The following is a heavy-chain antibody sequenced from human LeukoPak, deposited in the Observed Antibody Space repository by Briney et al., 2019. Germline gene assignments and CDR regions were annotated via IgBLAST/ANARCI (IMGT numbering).Heavy chain of an antibody. CDR2: IYYSGST. CDR3: ARERGRIEYAGGGYAFDI. D-gene: IGHD2/OR15-2a*01. V-gene: IGHV4-31*03. CDR1: GGSISSGGYY. Sequence: SETLSLTCTVSGGSISSGGYYWSWIRQHPGKGLEWIGYIYYSGSTYYNPSLKSRVTISVDTSKNQFSLKLSSATAADTAVYYCARERGRIEYAGGGYAFDIWGQGTMVTVSS. J-gene: IGHJ3*02.